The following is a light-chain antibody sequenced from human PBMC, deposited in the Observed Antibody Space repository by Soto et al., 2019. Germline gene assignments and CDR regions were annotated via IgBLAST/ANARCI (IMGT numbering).Light chain of an antibody. CDR3: QQRSNWPWT. Sequence: EIVLTQSPATLSLSPGERATLSCRASQSVSSYLAWYQQKPDQAPRLLIYDASNRATGIPARFSGSGSGTDFTLTISSLEPEDFAVYYCQQRSNWPWTFDQGTKVEIK. J-gene: IGKJ1*01. V-gene: IGKV3-11*01. CDR2: DAS. CDR1: QSVSSY.